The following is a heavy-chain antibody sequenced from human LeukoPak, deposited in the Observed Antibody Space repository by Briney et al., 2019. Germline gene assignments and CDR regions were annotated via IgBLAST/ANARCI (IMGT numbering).Heavy chain of an antibody. J-gene: IGHJ6*02. Sequence: GGSLRLSCAASGFTFSSYAMSWVRQAPGKGLEWVSTISASGGSTYYADSVKGRFTISRDNSKNTLYLQMNSLRAEDTAVYYCASEIVATIHFLPYYGMDVWGQGTTVTVSS. CDR3: ASEIVATIHFLPYYGMDV. V-gene: IGHV3-23*01. D-gene: IGHD5-12*01. CDR1: GFTFSSYA. CDR2: ISASGGST.